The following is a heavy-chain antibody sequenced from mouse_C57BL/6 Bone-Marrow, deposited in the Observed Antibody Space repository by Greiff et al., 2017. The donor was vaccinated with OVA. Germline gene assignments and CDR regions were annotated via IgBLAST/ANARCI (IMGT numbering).Heavy chain of an antibody. J-gene: IGHJ1*03. Sequence: VKLVESGAELVRPGASVTLSCKASGYTFTDYEMHWVKQTPVHGLEWIGAIDPETGGTAYNQKFKGKAILTADKSSSTAYMELRSLTSEDSAVYYCTRRGYGSSYDWYFDVWGTGTTVTVSS. CDR1: GYTFTDYE. CDR3: TRRGYGSSYDWYFDV. D-gene: IGHD1-1*01. CDR2: IDPETGGT. V-gene: IGHV1-15*01.